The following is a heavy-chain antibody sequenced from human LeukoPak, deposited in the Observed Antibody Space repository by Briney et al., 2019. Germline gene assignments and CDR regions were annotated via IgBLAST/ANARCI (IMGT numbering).Heavy chain of an antibody. D-gene: IGHD5-12*01. Sequence: PSETLSLTCPVYGGSFSGYYWSWIRQPPGKGLEWIGEINHSGSTNYNPSLKSRVTISVDTSKNQFSLKLSSVTAADTAMYYCARVSGYDWESFYDYWGQGSLVTVSS. V-gene: IGHV4-34*01. CDR2: INHSGST. CDR1: GGSFSGYY. J-gene: IGHJ4*02. CDR3: ARVSGYDWESFYDY.